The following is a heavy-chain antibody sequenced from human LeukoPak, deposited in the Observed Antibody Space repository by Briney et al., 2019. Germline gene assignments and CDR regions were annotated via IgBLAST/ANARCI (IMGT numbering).Heavy chain of an antibody. J-gene: IGHJ3*02. CDR3: ARGVGSAINKEAFDI. CDR2: FNPKSGNA. Sequence: ASVKVSCKASGYSYTSYDVNWVRQAPGQGLEWMGWFNPKSGNAGYAQKFQGRVTMTRNISMTTAYMELNSLTSEDTAVYYCARGVGSAINKEAFDISGQGTVVTVSS. V-gene: IGHV1-8*01. CDR1: GYSYTSYD. D-gene: IGHD6-25*01.